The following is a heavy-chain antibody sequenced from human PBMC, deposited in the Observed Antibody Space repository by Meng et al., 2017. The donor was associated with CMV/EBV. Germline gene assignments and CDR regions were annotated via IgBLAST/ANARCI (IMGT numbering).Heavy chain of an antibody. Sequence: QLQLQESGPGLVNPSETLSLTCTVSGGSISSSSYYWGWIRQPPGKGLEWIGSIYYSGSTYYNPSLKSRVTISVDTSKNQFSLKLSSVTAADTAVYYCARDPGSMIVVVVGDWYFDLWGRGTLVTVSS. V-gene: IGHV4-39*07. CDR3: ARDPGSMIVVVVGDWYFDL. CDR1: GGSISSSSYY. J-gene: IGHJ2*01. D-gene: IGHD3-22*01. CDR2: IYYSGST.